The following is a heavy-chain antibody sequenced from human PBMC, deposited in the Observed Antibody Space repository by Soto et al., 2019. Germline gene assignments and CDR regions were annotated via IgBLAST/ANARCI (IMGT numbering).Heavy chain of an antibody. J-gene: IGHJ6*02. CDR3: ARDPSVVVVAATPYYYYGMDV. D-gene: IGHD2-15*01. CDR2: ISYDGSNK. Sequence: PGGSLRFSCAASGFTFSSYVMHWVRQAPGKGLEWVAVISYDGSNKYYADSVKGRFTISRDNSKNTLYLQMNSLRAEDTAVYYCARDPSVVVVAATPYYYYGMDVWGQGTTVTVSS. CDR1: GFTFSSYV. V-gene: IGHV3-30*03.